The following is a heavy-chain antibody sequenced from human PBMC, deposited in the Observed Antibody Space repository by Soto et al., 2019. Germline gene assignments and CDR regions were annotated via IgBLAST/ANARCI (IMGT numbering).Heavy chain of an antibody. CDR3: AASLPFLNYDFWRVYPKAMDV. CDR2: IVVRSGNT. D-gene: IGHD3-3*01. CDR1: GFTFTSSA. Sequence: SGKVSCKASGFTFTSSAVQWVRQARGQRLEWIGWIVVRSGNTNYAQKFQERVTITRDMSTSTAYMELSSLRSEDTAVYYCAASLPFLNYDFWRVYPKAMDVWGEGTTVPVSS. J-gene: IGHJ6*04. V-gene: IGHV1-58*01.